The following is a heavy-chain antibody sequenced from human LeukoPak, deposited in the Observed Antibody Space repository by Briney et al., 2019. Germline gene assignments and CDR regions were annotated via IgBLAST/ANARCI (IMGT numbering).Heavy chain of an antibody. V-gene: IGHV3-9*01. CDR3: AKTLSGWVYFDY. J-gene: IGHJ4*02. CDR1: GFTFDDYA. Sequence: GGSLRLSCAASGFTFDDYAMHWVRQAPGKGLEWVSGISWNSGSIGYADSVKGRFTISRDNAKNSLYLQMNSLRAKDTALYYCAKTLSGWVYFDYWGQGTLVTVSS. CDR2: ISWNSGSI. D-gene: IGHD6-19*01.